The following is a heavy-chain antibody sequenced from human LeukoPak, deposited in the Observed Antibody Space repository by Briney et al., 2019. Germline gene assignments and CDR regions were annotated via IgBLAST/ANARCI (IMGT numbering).Heavy chain of an antibody. D-gene: IGHD3-22*01. Sequence: SETLSLPCAVSGYSMSCGYYWGSVRQPPGKGLEWVGSIYHGGSTYYNPSLKSRVTISVDASKDQFSLSLGSVTAADTAVYYCARTRFKTGYSYDSSGYFLDYWGKGTLVTVSS. V-gene: IGHV4-38-2*01. CDR2: IYHGGST. CDR1: GYSMSCGYY. J-gene: IGHJ4*02. CDR3: ARTRFKTGYSYDSSGYFLDY.